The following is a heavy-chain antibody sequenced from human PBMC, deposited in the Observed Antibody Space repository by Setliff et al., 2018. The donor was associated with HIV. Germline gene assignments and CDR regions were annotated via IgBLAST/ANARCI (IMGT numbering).Heavy chain of an antibody. CDR2: INHSGRT. CDR1: GGSFSDNY. D-gene: IGHD7-27*01. J-gene: IGHJ3*01. Sequence: PSETLSLTCAVYGGSFSDNYWSWIRQSPGKGLEWIGEINHSGRTKYSPSLRSRVSTSVDTSKNQFSLRLRSVTAADTAVYYCARDSTGDRAFDFWGQGTMVTVSS. CDR3: ARDSTGDRAFDF. V-gene: IGHV4-34*01.